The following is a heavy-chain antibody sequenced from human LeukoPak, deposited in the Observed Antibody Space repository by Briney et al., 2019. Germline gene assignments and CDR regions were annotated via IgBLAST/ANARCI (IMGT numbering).Heavy chain of an antibody. D-gene: IGHD4-17*01. CDR3: AKAGHHDYGDLGNWFDP. Sequence: GGSLRLSCAASRFTFDDYAMHWVRQAPGKGLEWVSLISGDGGSTYYADSVKGRFTISRDNSKNSLYLQMNSLRTEDTALYYCAKAGHHDYGDLGNWFDPWGQGTLVTVSS. CDR2: ISGDGGST. J-gene: IGHJ5*02. CDR1: RFTFDDYA. V-gene: IGHV3-43*02.